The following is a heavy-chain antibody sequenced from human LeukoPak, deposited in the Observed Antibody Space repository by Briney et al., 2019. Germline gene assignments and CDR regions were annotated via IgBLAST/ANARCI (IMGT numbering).Heavy chain of an antibody. CDR2: IRYDGTNK. V-gene: IGHV3-30*02. CDR1: GFIFSDSG. Sequence: GGSLRLSCTASGFIFSDSGMHWVRQSPGKGLEWVTFIRYDGTNKDYADSVKGRFSISRDNSKNTVYLQMDSLSAEDTAVYYCAKEGNWYFLDSWGQGTLVTVPS. D-gene: IGHD6-13*01. CDR3: AKEGNWYFLDS. J-gene: IGHJ4*02.